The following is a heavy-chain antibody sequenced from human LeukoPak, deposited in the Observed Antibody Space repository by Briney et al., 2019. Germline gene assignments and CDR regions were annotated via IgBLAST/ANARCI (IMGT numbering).Heavy chain of an antibody. CDR2: TSSSDAGT. CDR1: GFPLSSYA. Sequence: PGGSLRLSCAASGFPLSSYAMSWVRQAPGKGLEWVSATSSSDAGTYYADSVKGRFTISRDNAKNSLYLQMNSLRAEDTAVYYCARISSGIAAAGTGGNFDYWGQGTLVTVSS. CDR3: ARISSGIAAAGTGGNFDY. V-gene: IGHV3-21*01. J-gene: IGHJ4*02. D-gene: IGHD6-13*01.